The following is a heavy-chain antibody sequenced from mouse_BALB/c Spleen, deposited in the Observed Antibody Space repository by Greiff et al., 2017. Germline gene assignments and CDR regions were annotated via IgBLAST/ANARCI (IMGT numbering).Heavy chain of an antibody. J-gene: IGHJ2*01. V-gene: IGHV5-6-4*01. D-gene: IGHD2-1*01. CDR2: ISSGGSYT. Sequence: EVKLMESGGGLVKPGGSLKLSCAASGFTFSSYTMSWVRQTPEKRLEWVATISSGGSYTYYPDSVKGRFTISRDNAKNTLYLQMSSLKSEDTAMYYCTREFYYGNSLDYWGQGTTLTVSS. CDR1: GFTFSSYT. CDR3: TREFYYGNSLDY.